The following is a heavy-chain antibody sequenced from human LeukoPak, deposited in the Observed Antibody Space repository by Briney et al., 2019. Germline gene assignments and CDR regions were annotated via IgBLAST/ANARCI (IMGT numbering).Heavy chain of an antibody. CDR2: INPSGGST. Sequence: GASVKVSCKASGYTFTSYDINWVRQAPGQGPEWMGIINPSGGSTSYAQKFQGRVTMTRDTSTSTVYMELSSLRSEDTAVYYCASCGLNKLGIFSQCYYFDYWGQGTLVTVSS. J-gene: IGHJ4*02. D-gene: IGHD7-27*01. CDR1: GYTFTSYD. CDR3: ASCGLNKLGIFSQCYYFDY. V-gene: IGHV1-46*01.